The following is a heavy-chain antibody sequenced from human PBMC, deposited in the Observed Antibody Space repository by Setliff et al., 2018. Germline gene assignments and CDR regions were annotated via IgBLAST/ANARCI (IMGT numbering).Heavy chain of an antibody. J-gene: IGHJ4*02. CDR2: IHYLGTT. D-gene: IGHD1-1*01. CDR3: ARTGTYRYFDH. Sequence: PSETLSLTCAASGGTFSDYYWTWIRQPPGKGLEWIGRIHYLGTTYSNASLASRLTMSVDTSKNQFSLRLTSVTAADTAVYYCARTGTYRYFDHWGQGTLVTVSS. V-gene: IGHV4-34*01. CDR1: GGTFSDYY.